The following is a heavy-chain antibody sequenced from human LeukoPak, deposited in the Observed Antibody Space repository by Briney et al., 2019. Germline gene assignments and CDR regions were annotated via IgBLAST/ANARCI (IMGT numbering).Heavy chain of an antibody. CDR2: ISSSSSYI. V-gene: IGHV3-21*01. D-gene: IGHD4/OR15-4a*01. Sequence: GALRLSCAASGFTFSSYAMSWVRQAPGKGLEWVSSISSSSSYIYYADSVKGRFTISRDNAKNSLYLQMNSLRAEDTAVYYCVRGAPSDYWGQGTLVTVSS. J-gene: IGHJ4*02. CDR3: VRGAPSDY. CDR1: GFTFSSYA.